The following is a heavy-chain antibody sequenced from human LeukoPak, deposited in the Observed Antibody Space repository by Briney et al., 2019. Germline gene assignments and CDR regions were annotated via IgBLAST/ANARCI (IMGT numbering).Heavy chain of an antibody. CDR1: GGSISSSSYY. CDR2: INHSGST. CDR3: ARRQDYYDSSGYAFDI. D-gene: IGHD3-22*01. J-gene: IGHJ3*02. V-gene: IGHV4-39*07. Sequence: PSETLSLTCTVSGGSISSSSYYWSWIRQPPGKGLEWIGEINHSGSTNYNPSLKSRVTISVDTSKNQFSLKLSSVTAADTAVYYCARRQDYYDSSGYAFDIWGQGTMVTVSS.